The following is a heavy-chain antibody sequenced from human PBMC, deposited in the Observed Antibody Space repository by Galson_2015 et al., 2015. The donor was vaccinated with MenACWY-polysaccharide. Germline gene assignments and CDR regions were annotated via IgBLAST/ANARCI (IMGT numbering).Heavy chain of an antibody. D-gene: IGHD2-21*02. J-gene: IGHJ6*02. CDR1: GYTFTSYD. V-gene: IGHV1-8*01. Sequence: SVKVSCKASGYTFTSYDINWVRQATGQGLEWMGWMNPNSGNTGYAQKFQGRVTMTRNTSISTAYMELSSLRYEDTAVYYCARWAYCGCDCYYYYYYYGMHVSVQATTLTVSS. CDR2: MNPNSGNT. CDR3: ARWAYCGCDCYYYYYYYGMHV.